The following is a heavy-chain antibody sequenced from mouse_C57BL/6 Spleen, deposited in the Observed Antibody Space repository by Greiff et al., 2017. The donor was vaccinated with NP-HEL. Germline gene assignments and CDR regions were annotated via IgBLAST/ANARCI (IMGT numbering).Heavy chain of an antibody. Sequence: EVKLVESEGGLVQPGSSMKLSCTASGFTFSDYYMAWVRQVPEKGLEWVANINYDGSSTYYLDSLKSRFIISRDNAKNILYLQMSSLKSEDTATYYCARGPYGNYFDYWGQGTTLTVSS. D-gene: IGHD2-1*01. CDR3: ARGPYGNYFDY. CDR2: INYDGSST. J-gene: IGHJ2*01. CDR1: GFTFSDYY. V-gene: IGHV5-16*01.